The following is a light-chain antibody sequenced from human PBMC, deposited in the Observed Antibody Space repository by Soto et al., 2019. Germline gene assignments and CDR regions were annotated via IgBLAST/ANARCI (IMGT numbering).Light chain of an antibody. V-gene: IGKV1-6*01. CDR1: QDIRDD. CDR2: GVS. J-gene: IGKJ4*01. CDR3: LQDYNYQIT. Sequence: QVTQAPSSLSASVGDRFTITCRASQDIRDDLGWYQQKPGKAPRLVIYGVSHLQSGVPSRFSGSGFGTDFSLTISSLQPEDSATYYCLQDYNYQITFGGGTKVDIK.